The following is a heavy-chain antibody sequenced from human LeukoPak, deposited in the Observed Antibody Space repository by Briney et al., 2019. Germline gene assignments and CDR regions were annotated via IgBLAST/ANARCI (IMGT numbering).Heavy chain of an antibody. V-gene: IGHV3-30*02. CDR1: GFTFNTYG. J-gene: IGHJ4*02. CDR3: ARSYYYDSSGTPDY. CDR2: TRHDGSDD. D-gene: IGHD3-22*01. Sequence: GGSLRLSCAASGFTFNTYGMHWVRQAPREGLERVAFTRHDGSDDYYTDSVKGRFTISRDNSKNTLYLQMNRLRAEDTAVYYCARSYYYDSSGTPDYWGQGTLVTVSS.